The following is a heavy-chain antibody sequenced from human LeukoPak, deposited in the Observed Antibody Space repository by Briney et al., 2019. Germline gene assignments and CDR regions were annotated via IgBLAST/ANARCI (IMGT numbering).Heavy chain of an antibody. D-gene: IGHD3-3*01. CDR1: GFTFSDYY. CDR2: ISSSGSTI. CDR3: ASATYYDFWSGYSHDY. Sequence: PGGSLRLSCAASGFTFSDYYMSWIRQAPGKGLEWVSYISSSGSTIYYADSVKGRLTISRDNAKNSLYLQMNSLRAEDTAVYYCASATYYDFWSGYSHDYWGQGTLVTVSS. V-gene: IGHV3-11*01. J-gene: IGHJ4*02.